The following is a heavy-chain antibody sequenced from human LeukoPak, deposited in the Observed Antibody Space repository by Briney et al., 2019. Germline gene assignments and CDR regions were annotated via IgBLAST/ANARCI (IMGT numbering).Heavy chain of an antibody. D-gene: IGHD5-18*01. CDR2: IRFDGSNQ. CDR3: AKGYGESHFDS. Sequence: RGSLRLSCAASGFTFRSFGMHFVRQAPGKGLEWVAFIRFDGSNQYYTDSVKGRFTISRDNSNNTLFLQMNNLRGDDTAVYLCAKGYGESHFDSWGQGTLVTVSS. CDR1: GFTFRSFG. V-gene: IGHV3-30*02. J-gene: IGHJ4*02.